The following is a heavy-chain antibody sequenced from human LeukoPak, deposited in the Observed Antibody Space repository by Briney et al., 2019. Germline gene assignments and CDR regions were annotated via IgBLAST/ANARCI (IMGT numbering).Heavy chain of an antibody. V-gene: IGHV3-23*01. CDR1: GFTFSSYG. D-gene: IGHD3-22*01. CDR3: ANGYDSSGYSLVVDAFDI. J-gene: IGHJ3*02. Sequence: GGSLRLSCAASGFTFSSYGMSWVRQAPGKGLEWVSAISGSGGSTYYADSVKGRFTISRDNSKNTLYLQMNSLRAEVTAVYYCANGYDSSGYSLVVDAFDIWGQGTMVTVSS. CDR2: ISGSGGST.